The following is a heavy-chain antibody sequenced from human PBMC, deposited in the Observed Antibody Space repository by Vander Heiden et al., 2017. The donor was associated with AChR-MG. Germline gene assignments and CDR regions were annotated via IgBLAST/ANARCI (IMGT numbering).Heavy chain of an antibody. D-gene: IGHD3-22*01. V-gene: IGHV3-21*01. CDR1: GFTFSSYS. Sequence: EVQLVESGGGLVKPGGSLRLSCAASGFTFSSYSMNWVRQAPGKGLEWVSSISSSSSYIYYADSVKGRFTIARDNAKNSLYLQMNSLRAEDTAVYYCARDRYYYDSSGYYDYYYYGMDVWGQGTTVTVSS. J-gene: IGHJ6*02. CDR3: ARDRYYYDSSGYYDYYYYGMDV. CDR2: ISSSSSYI.